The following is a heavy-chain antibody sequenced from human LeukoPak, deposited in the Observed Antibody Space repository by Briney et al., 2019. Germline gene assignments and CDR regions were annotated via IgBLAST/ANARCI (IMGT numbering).Heavy chain of an antibody. CDR1: GFTFSSYS. J-gene: IGHJ4*02. CDR3: ARGVIAADKGGYFDY. V-gene: IGHV3-21*01. D-gene: IGHD6-13*01. CDR2: ISSSSSYI. Sequence: GGSLRLSCAASGFTFSSYSMNWVRQAPGKGLEWVSSISSSSSYIYYADSVKGRFTISRDNAKNSLYLQMNSLRAEDTAVYYCARGVIAADKGGYFDYWGQGTLVTVSS.